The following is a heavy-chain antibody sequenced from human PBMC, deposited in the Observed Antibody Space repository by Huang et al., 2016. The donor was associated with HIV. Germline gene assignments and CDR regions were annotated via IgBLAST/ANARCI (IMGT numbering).Heavy chain of an antibody. D-gene: IGHD4-17*01. J-gene: IGHJ4*02. CDR2: IIPMFGTP. V-gene: IGHV1-69*13. Sequence: QVQLVQSGAEVKTPGSSVKVSCKASGGTFSKYALSWVRQAPGQGREWSGGIIPMFGTPNYARKFQGRVTITADDSTSTTYVEVSSLRSEDTALYYCARGQLGSYGDYDVLYWGQGTLVTVSS. CDR3: ARGQLGSYGDYDVLY. CDR1: GGTFSKYA.